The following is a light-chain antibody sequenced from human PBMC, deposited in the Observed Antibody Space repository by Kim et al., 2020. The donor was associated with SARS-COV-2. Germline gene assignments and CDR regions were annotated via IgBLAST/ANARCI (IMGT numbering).Light chain of an antibody. Sequence: SPGERTTLSCRASQSVSSSTLAWYQQKPGQAPRLLIYGASSRATGIPDRFSGSGSGTDFTLTVSRLEPEDFAVYYCQQCGSSPLTFGGGTKVDIK. V-gene: IGKV3-20*01. J-gene: IGKJ4*01. CDR2: GAS. CDR1: QSVSSST. CDR3: QQCGSSPLT.